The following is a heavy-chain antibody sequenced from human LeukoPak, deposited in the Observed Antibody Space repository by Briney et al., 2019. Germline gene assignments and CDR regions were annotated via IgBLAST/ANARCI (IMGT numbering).Heavy chain of an antibody. D-gene: IGHD6-13*01. J-gene: IGHJ5*01. CDR1: GFTFSTYA. CDR3: ARDGGQQLVFATKLHKWFDS. Sequence: PGGSLRLSCAASGFTFSTYAMHWVRQAPGKGLEWVAVISYDGSNKYYADSVKGRFTISRDNSKNTLYLQMNSLRDEDTAVYYCARDGGQQLVFATKLHKWFDSWGQGILVTVSS. CDR2: ISYDGSNK. V-gene: IGHV3-30*04.